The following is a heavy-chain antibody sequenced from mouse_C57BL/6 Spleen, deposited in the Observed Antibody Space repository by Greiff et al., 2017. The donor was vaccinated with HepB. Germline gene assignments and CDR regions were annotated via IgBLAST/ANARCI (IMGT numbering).Heavy chain of an antibody. CDR3: TRGGIYYDGSSPYFDY. J-gene: IGHJ2*01. CDR2: IDPETGGT. Sequence: LVESGAELVRPGASVTLSCKASGYTFTDYEMHWVKQTPVHGLEWIGAIDPETGGTAYNQKFKGKAILTADKSSSTAYMELRSLTSEDSAVYYCTRGGIYYDGSSPYFDYWGQGTTLTVSS. V-gene: IGHV1-15*01. D-gene: IGHD1-1*01. CDR1: GYTFTDYE.